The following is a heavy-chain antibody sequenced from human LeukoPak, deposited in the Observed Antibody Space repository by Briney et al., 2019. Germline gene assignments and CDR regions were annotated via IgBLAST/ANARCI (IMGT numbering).Heavy chain of an antibody. V-gene: IGHV3-53*01. CDR2: IYSGGST. Sequence: GGSLRLSCAASGFTFTNAWMSWVRQAPGKGLEWVSVIYSGGSTYYADSVKGRFTISRDNSKNTLYLQMNSLRAEDTAVYYCATTYFDWLLPHYYYYYGMDVWGQGTTVTVSS. CDR1: GFTFTNAW. CDR3: ATTYFDWLLPHYYYYYGMDV. D-gene: IGHD3-9*01. J-gene: IGHJ6*02.